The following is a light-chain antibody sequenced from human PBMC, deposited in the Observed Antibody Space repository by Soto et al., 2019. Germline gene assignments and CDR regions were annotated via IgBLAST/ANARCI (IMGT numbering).Light chain of an antibody. Sequence: QSVLTQPTSVSGSPGQSITISCTGNHNDNGTYDYVSWYQQHPGRAPRLLIHGVTTRPSGISDRFSASKSGLTASLTISGLQPEDEADYYCSSYTSSSTLVFGTGTKVTVL. J-gene: IGLJ1*01. V-gene: IGLV2-14*03. CDR3: SSYTSSSTLV. CDR2: GVT. CDR1: HNDNGTYDY.